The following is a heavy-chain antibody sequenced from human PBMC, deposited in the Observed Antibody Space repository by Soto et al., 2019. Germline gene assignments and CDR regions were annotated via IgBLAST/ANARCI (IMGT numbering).Heavy chain of an antibody. Sequence: GGSLRLSCAASGFTFSSYGMHWVRQAPGKGLEWVAVISYDGSNKYYADSVKGRFTISRDNSKNTLYLQMNSLRAEDTAVYYCAKDREARRAHEYYYDSSGYYYGPEELGDYWGQGTLVTVSS. J-gene: IGHJ4*02. D-gene: IGHD3-22*01. CDR2: ISYDGSNK. CDR1: GFTFSSYG. CDR3: AKDREARRAHEYYYDSSGYYYGPEELGDY. V-gene: IGHV3-30*18.